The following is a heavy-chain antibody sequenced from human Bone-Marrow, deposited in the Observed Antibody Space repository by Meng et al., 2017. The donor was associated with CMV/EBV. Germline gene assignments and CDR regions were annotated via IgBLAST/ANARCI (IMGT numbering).Heavy chain of an antibody. D-gene: IGHD3-3*01. J-gene: IGHJ6*02. Sequence: ASVKVSCKASGGTFSSYTISWVRQATGQGLEWMGWMNPNSGNTGYAQKFQGRVTITGNTSISTAYMELSSLRSEDTAVYYCARAGSHDFWSGYLSYYYYYGMDVWGQGTTVTVSS. CDR3: ARAGSHDFWSGYLSYYYYYGMDV. CDR1: GGTFSSYT. CDR2: MNPNSGNT. V-gene: IGHV1-8*03.